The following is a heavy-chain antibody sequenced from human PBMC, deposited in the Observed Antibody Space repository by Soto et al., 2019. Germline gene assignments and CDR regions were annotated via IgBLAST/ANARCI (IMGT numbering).Heavy chain of an antibody. D-gene: IGHD3-16*02. CDR3: ARDGVITFGGVIVLDY. CDR2: IKQDGSDK. CDR1: GFTFSDYW. Sequence: GGSLRLSCAASGFTFSDYWMSWVRQAPGKGLEWVANIKQDGSDKYYADSVNGRFTISRDNAKNSLHLQMNSLRDEDTAVYYCARDGVITFGGVIVLDYWGQGTLVTVSS. J-gene: IGHJ4*02. V-gene: IGHV3-7*01.